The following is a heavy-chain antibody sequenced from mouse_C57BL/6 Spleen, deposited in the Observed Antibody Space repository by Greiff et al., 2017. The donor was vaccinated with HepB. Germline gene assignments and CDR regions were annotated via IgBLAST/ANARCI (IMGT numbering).Heavy chain of an antibody. V-gene: IGHV5-6*01. D-gene: IGHD1-1*01. CDR3: ARQNYGSSWDY. Sequence: EVKLMESGGDLVKPGGSLKLSCAASGFTFSSYGMSWVRQTPDKRLEWVATISSGGSYTYYPDSVKGRFTISRDNAKNTLYLQMSSLKSEDTAMYYCARQNYGSSWDYWGQGTTLTVSS. CDR1: GFTFSSYG. CDR2: ISSGGSYT. J-gene: IGHJ2*01.